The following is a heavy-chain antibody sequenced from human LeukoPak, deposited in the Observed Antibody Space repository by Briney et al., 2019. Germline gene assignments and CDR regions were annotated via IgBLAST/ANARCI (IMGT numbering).Heavy chain of an antibody. Sequence: ASVKVSCKASGYTFTGYYMHWVRQAPGQGLEWMGWINPNSGGTNYAQKFQGRVTVTRDTSISTAYMELSRLRSDDTAVYYCARAGSGSYPIDYWGQGTLVTVSS. CDR2: INPNSGGT. CDR1: GYTFTGYY. D-gene: IGHD1-26*01. V-gene: IGHV1-2*02. CDR3: ARAGSGSYPIDY. J-gene: IGHJ4*02.